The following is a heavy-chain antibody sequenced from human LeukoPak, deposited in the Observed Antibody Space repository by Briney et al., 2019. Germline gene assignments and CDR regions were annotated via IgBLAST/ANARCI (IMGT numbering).Heavy chain of an antibody. CDR3: ASRTWTGAGYYAFDI. CDR2: EGSRGGT. V-gene: IGHV3-23*01. J-gene: IGHJ3*02. CDR1: GFTFANYA. D-gene: IGHD3/OR15-3a*01. Sequence: PGGSLRLSCAASGFTFANYAVSWVRQAPGKGLEWVSAEGSRGGTYYADSVKGRFTISRDSSENTLSLQMNSLRVEDTALYYCASRTWTGAGYYAFDIWGQGTMVTVSS.